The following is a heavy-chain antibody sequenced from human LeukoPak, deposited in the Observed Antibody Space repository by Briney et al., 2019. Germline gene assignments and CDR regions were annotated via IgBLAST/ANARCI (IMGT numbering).Heavy chain of an antibody. CDR1: GFTFRDYY. V-gene: IGHV3-11*01. CDR2: ITVSGSTI. D-gene: IGHD1-26*01. J-gene: IGHJ6*03. CDR3: ARDRGIVLPDTSYYMDV. Sequence: GGSLRLSCAASGFTFRDYYMSWIRQAPGKGLEWISYITVSGSTIYYADSVKGRFTISRDSARNSLYLQMDGLRAEDTAVYYCARDRGIVLPDTSYYMDVWGKGTTVTVSS.